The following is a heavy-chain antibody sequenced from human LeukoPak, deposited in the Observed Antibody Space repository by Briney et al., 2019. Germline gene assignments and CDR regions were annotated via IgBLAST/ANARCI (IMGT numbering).Heavy chain of an antibody. Sequence: SETLSLTCTVSGGSISSYYWSWIRQPPGKGLEWIGYIYYSGSTNYNPSLKSRVTISVDTSKNQFSLKLSSVTAADTAVYYCALGNRDLNCSGGSFHNWFDPWGQGTLVTVSS. CDR2: IYYSGST. D-gene: IGHD2-15*01. J-gene: IGHJ5*02. V-gene: IGHV4-59*01. CDR3: ALGNRDLNCSGGSFHNWFDP. CDR1: GGSISSYY.